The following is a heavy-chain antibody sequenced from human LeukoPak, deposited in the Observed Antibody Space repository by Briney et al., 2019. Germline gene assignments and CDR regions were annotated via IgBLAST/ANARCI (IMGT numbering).Heavy chain of an antibody. CDR3: AKAGGYSGSFYYFDY. V-gene: IGHV3-30*18. CDR1: GFTFSSYA. J-gene: IGHJ4*02. Sequence: GGSLRLSCAASGFTFSSYAMSWVRQAPGKGLEWVAVISYDGSNKYYADSVKGRFTISKDTSKNTLYLQMNSLRAEDTAAYYCAKAGGYSGSFYYFDYWGQGTLVTVSS. CDR2: ISYDGSNK. D-gene: IGHD1-26*01.